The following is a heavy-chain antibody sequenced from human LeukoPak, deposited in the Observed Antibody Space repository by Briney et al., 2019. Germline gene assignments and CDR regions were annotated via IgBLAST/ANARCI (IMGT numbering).Heavy chain of an antibody. J-gene: IGHJ4*02. CDR1: GYSFVGYY. V-gene: IGHV1-2*02. D-gene: IGHD3-9*01. CDR2: INPNNNGT. CDR3: ARETYSNILTGTDY. Sequence: ASVKVSCKASGYSFVGYYIHWVRQAPGQGLESMGWINPNNNGTNFAQKFQGRVTMTGDTSISTAYMELSRLRSDDTAVYYCARETYSNILTGTDYWGPGTLVTVSS.